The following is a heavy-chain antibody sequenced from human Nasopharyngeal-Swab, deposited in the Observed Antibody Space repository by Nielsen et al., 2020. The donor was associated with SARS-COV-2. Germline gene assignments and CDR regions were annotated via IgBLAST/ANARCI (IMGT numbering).Heavy chain of an antibody. CDR2: ISSSSSTI. V-gene: IGHV3-48*03. J-gene: IGHJ3*02. Sequence: VRQMPGKGLEWVSYISSSSSTIYYADSVKGRFTISRDNAKNSLYLQMNSLRAEDTAVYYCARRAGHEAFDIWGQGTMVTVSS. CDR3: ARRAGHEAFDI. D-gene: IGHD6-13*01.